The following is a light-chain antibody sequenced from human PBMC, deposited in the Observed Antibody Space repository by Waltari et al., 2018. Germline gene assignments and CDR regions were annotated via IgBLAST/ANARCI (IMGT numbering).Light chain of an antibody. CDR2: DVT. V-gene: IGLV2-14*01. CDR3: CSYTGSSTRV. Sequence: QSALTQPASVSGSPGQSITISCTGTSSYVGGYNYVPWYQQHPGKAPKLVIFDVTKRPSGVSNRFSGSKSGNTASLTISGLQAEDEADYYCCSYTGSSTRVFGGGTKLTVL. CDR1: SSYVGGYNY. J-gene: IGLJ3*02.